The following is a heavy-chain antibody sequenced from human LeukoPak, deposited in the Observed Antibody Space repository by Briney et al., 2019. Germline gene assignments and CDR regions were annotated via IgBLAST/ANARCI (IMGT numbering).Heavy chain of an antibody. J-gene: IGHJ4*02. CDR3: ARDFTPEWFDIH. V-gene: IGHV3-21*01. Sequence: GGSLRLSCAASGFTFSSYSMNWVRQAPGKGLEWVSSISSSSSYIYYADSVKGRFTISRDNAKNSLYLQMNSLRADDTAVYYCARDFTPEWFDIHWGQGTLVTVS. CDR1: GFTFSSYS. CDR2: ISSSSSYI. D-gene: IGHD3-3*01.